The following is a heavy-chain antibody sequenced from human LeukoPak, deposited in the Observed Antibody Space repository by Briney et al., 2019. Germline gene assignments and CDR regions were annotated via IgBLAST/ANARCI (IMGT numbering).Heavy chain of an antibody. J-gene: IGHJ4*02. CDR1: GFTFSSYG. CDR3: AKDYYDSSGFDY. V-gene: IGHV3-23*01. Sequence: GGSLRLSCAASGFTFSSYGMSWVRQAPREGLEWVSAISGSGGSTYYADSVKGRVTISRDNSQNTLYLQIDTVIADDTAPYYCAKDYYDSSGFDYWGQGTLVTVSS. D-gene: IGHD3-22*01. CDR2: ISGSGGST.